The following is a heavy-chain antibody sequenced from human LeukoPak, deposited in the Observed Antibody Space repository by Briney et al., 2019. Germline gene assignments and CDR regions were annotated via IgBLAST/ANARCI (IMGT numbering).Heavy chain of an antibody. Sequence: GASVKVSCKASGYTFTDSYLHWVRQAPGQGLEWMGWINPNSGGTNYAQKFQGRVTMTRDTSINTAYMELSSLRSDNTAVYYCARGREYTSYDYRGQGTLVTVSS. CDR3: ARGREYTSYDY. CDR2: INPNSGGT. CDR1: GYTFTDSY. V-gene: IGHV1-2*02. J-gene: IGHJ4*02. D-gene: IGHD6-6*01.